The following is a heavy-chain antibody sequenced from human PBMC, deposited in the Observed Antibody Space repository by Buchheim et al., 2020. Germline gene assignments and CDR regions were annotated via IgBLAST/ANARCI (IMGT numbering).Heavy chain of an antibody. Sequence: QVQLVESGGGVVQPGRSLRLSCVVSGFTFRTYGMYWVRQAPGKGLEWLAVISYGGNNKYYAESVKGRFTISRDNSKNTLELQIHSLRADDTAVYYCAKDWANSGMDVWGQGTT. J-gene: IGHJ6*02. D-gene: IGHD3-16*01. V-gene: IGHV3-30*18. CDR3: AKDWANSGMDV. CDR1: GFTFRTYG. CDR2: ISYGGNNK.